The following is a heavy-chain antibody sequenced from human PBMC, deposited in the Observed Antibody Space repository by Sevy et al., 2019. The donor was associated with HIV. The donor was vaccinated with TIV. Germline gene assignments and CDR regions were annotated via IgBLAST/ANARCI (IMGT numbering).Heavy chain of an antibody. D-gene: IGHD3-22*01. CDR2: FDPEDGRT. J-gene: IGHJ4*02. CDR3: ATTKDYYDSSGYPFDY. Sequence: ASVKVSCKLSGYTLTDFSMHWVRQAPGKGLEWVATFDPEDGRTIYAQKFQGRVTMTEDTSKDTAYRELNSLRSDDTAVYYCATTKDYYDSSGYPFDYWGQGTQVTVSS. V-gene: IGHV1-24*01. CDR1: GYTLTDFS.